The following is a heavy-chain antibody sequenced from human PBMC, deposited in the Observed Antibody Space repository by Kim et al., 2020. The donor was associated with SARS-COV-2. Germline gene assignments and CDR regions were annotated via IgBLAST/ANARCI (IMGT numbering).Heavy chain of an antibody. V-gene: IGHV3-33*01. CDR2: IWYDGSNK. CDR1: GFTFSSYG. J-gene: IGHJ6*02. Sequence: GGSLRLSCAASGFTFSSYGMHWVRQAPGKGLEWVAVIWYDGSNKYYADSVKGRFTISRDNSKNTLYLQMNSLRAEDTAVYYCARELVVRGVILTAPYYYYGMDVWGQGTTVTVSS. CDR3: ARELVVRGVILTAPYYYYGMDV. D-gene: IGHD3-10*01.